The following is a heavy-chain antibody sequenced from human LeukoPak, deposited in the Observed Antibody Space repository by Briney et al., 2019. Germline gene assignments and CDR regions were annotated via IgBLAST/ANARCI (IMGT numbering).Heavy chain of an antibody. Sequence: RSLRLSCAASGFTFDDYAMHWVRQAPGKGLEWVSGISWNSGSIGYADSVKGRFTISRDNAKNSVHLQMSSLTVDDTAVYYCARDDPSNDYGDFDYWGQGTLVTVSS. V-gene: IGHV3-9*01. J-gene: IGHJ4*02. CDR2: ISWNSGSI. CDR3: ARDDPSNDYGDFDY. D-gene: IGHD4-17*01. CDR1: GFTFDDYA.